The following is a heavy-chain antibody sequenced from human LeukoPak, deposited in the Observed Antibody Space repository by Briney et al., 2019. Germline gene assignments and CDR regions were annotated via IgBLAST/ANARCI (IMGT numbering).Heavy chain of an antibody. V-gene: IGHV4-39*07. D-gene: IGHD1-26*01. J-gene: IGHJ6*04. CDR1: GGSISSSSYY. CDR3: ARLPELLKGFHTQMDV. CDR2: IYYSGST. Sequence: SETLSLTCTVSGGSISSSSYYWGWIRQPPGKGLEWIGSIYYSGSTYYNPSLKSRVTISVDTSKNQFSLKLSSVTAADTAVYYCARLPELLKGFHTQMDVWGKGTTVTVSS.